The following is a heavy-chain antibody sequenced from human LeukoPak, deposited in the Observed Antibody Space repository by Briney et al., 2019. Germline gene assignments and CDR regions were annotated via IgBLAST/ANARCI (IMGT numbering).Heavy chain of an antibody. D-gene: IGHD4-11*01. Sequence: SETLSLTCTVSGGSISSYYRSWIRQPPGKGLEWIGYIYYSGSTNYNPSLKSRVTISVDTSKNQFSLKLSSVTAADTAVYYCALTTSRLGWFDPWGQGTLVTVSS. V-gene: IGHV4-59*01. CDR1: GGSISSYY. J-gene: IGHJ5*02. CDR3: ALTTSRLGWFDP. CDR2: IYYSGST.